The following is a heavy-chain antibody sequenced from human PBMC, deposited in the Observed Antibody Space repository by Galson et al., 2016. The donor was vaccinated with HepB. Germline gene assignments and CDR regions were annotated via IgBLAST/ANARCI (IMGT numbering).Heavy chain of an antibody. J-gene: IGHJ4*02. CDR2: GGGDT. D-gene: IGHD1-26*01. CDR3: AKANSLGAQPVN. V-gene: IGHV3-23*01. Sequence: GGGDTDYADSVKGRFGISRDNSKNTLHLQMNSLRVEDTAVYYCAKANSLGAQPVNWGQGTLVTVSS.